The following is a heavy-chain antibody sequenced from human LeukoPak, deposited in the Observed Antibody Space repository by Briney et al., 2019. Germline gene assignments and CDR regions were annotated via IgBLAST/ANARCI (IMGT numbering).Heavy chain of an antibody. Sequence: SETLSLTCTVSGGSISSYYWSWIRQPPGKGLEWIGYIYYSGSTNYNPSLKSRVTISVDTSKNQFSLKLSSVTAADTAVYYCAREMVRGIYMWGQGTLVTVSS. CDR2: IYYSGST. D-gene: IGHD3-10*01. CDR3: AREMVRGIYM. V-gene: IGHV4-59*12. J-gene: IGHJ4*02. CDR1: GGSISSYY.